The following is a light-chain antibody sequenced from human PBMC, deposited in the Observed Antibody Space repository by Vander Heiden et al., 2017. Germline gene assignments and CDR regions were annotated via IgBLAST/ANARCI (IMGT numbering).Light chain of an antibody. J-gene: IGLJ3*02. CDR3: LLYDGGRQPYLV. CDR1: TGAVTSGYY. V-gene: IGLV7-43*01. Sequence: QTVVTPEPSLTLSPGGAVTLTCASSTGAVTSGYYPNWFQQKPGQPPRALIYSTINRHSWTPARFSGFLLGDNATLTLSGVQVEDEAYYYCLLYDGGRQPYLVFGGGTRVTVL. CDR2: STI.